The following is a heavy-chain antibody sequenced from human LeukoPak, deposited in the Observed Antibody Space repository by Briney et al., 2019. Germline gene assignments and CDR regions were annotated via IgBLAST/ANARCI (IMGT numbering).Heavy chain of an antibody. V-gene: IGHV3-23*01. CDR2: ISGSGGST. D-gene: IGHD2-15*01. Sequence: HAGGSLSLSCAASGFTFSSYAMSWVRQAPGKGLEWVSAISGSGGSTYYADSVKGRFTISRDNSKNTLYLQMNSLRAEDTAVYYCAKGRGYCSGGSCYPTYIDYWGQGTLVTVSS. CDR3: AKGRGYCSGGSCYPTYIDY. J-gene: IGHJ4*02. CDR1: GFTFSSYA.